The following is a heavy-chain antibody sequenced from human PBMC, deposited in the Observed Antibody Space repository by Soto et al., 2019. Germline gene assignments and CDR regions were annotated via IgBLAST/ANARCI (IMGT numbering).Heavy chain of an antibody. CDR1: GGTFSSYT. J-gene: IGHJ2*01. D-gene: IGHD1-26*01. Sequence: QVQLVQSGAEVKKPGSSVKDSCKASGGTFSSYTISWVRQAPGQGLGWMGRIIPILGIANYAQKFQGKVTITADKPTRTAYMELSSLRSEDTAVYYCARGWGGVDWYFDLWGRGTLVTVSS. V-gene: IGHV1-69*02. CDR3: ARGWGGVDWYFDL. CDR2: IIPILGIA.